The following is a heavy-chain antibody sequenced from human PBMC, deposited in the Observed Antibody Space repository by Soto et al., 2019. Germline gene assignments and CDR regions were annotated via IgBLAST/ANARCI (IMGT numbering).Heavy chain of an antibody. Sequence: GASVKVSCESCGYSFTIYVIGWVRQAPGQGLEWMGWISAYNGNTNYAQKPQGRVTMTTDTSTSTAYMELRSLRSDDTAVYYCARDYGFGDIAFDTWGQGTMVTVSS. CDR3: ARDYGFGDIAFDT. CDR1: GYSFTIYV. V-gene: IGHV1-18*01. CDR2: ISAYNGNT. D-gene: IGHD3-10*01. J-gene: IGHJ3*02.